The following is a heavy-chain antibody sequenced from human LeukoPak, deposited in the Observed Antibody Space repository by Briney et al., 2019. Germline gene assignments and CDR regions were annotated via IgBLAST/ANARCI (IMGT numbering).Heavy chain of an antibody. CDR1: GFTFSSYA. D-gene: IGHD2-15*01. J-gene: IGHJ4*02. Sequence: PGGSLGLSCAASGFTFSSYAMSWVRQAPGKGLEWVSAISGSGGSTYYADSVKGRFTISRDNSKNTLYLQMNSLRAEGTAVYYCATSSGGSYTGVDYWGQGTLVTVSS. V-gene: IGHV3-23*01. CDR3: ATSSGGSYTGVDY. CDR2: ISGSGGST.